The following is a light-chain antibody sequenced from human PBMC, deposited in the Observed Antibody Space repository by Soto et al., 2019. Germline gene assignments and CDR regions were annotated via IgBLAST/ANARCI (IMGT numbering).Light chain of an antibody. CDR2: INS. CDR3: AAWDDSLFGYV. J-gene: IGLJ7*01. Sequence: QSVLTQPPSVSGTPGQRVIISCSGSSSNIGSNTVNWYQHLPGTAPKLLIYINSQRPSGVPGRFSGSKSGTSASLAISGLQSEDEADYYCAAWDDSLFGYVFGAGTQLTVL. CDR1: SSNIGSNT. V-gene: IGLV1-44*01.